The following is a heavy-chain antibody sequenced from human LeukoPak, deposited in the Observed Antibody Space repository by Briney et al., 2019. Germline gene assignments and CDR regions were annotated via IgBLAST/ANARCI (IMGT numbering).Heavy chain of an antibody. Sequence: GGSLRLSCAASGFTFSSYGMHWVRQAPGKGLEWVAVISYDGSNKYYADSVKGRFTISRDNSKNTLYLHMNSLRAEDTAVYYCAKARDFGYSGYDEGDVAFDIWGQGTMVTVSS. CDR1: GFTFSSYG. V-gene: IGHV3-30*18. CDR2: ISYDGSNK. D-gene: IGHD5-12*01. CDR3: AKARDFGYSGYDEGDVAFDI. J-gene: IGHJ3*02.